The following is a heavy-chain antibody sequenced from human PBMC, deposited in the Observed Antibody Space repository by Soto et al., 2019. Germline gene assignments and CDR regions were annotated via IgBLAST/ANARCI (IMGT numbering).Heavy chain of an antibody. J-gene: IGHJ5*02. CDR3: VRDGGP. Sequence: EVQLVESGGGLVQPGGSLRLSCAASGFTFSSFDMHWVRQSTGKRLEWVAAISTGGNTYYAGSVKGRFNISRENAENSLYLQMSSLTAEDTALYYCVRDGGPWGQGTLVTVSS. CDR1: GFTFSSFD. D-gene: IGHD3-3*01. V-gene: IGHV3-13*01. CDR2: ISTGGNT.